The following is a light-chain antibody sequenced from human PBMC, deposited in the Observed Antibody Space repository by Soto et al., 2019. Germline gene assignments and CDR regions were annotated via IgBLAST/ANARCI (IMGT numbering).Light chain of an antibody. J-gene: IGLJ3*02. CDR3: CSYAGRSTWG. CDR1: SSDVGNYDL. V-gene: IGLV2-23*01. CDR2: EGS. Sequence: QSALTQPASVSGSPGQSITISCTGSSSDVGNYDLVSWYQQHPGKVPKLMIYEGSKRPSGVSHRFSGSKSGNTASLTISGLQAEDAGEYYCCSYAGRSTWGFGGGTKLTVL.